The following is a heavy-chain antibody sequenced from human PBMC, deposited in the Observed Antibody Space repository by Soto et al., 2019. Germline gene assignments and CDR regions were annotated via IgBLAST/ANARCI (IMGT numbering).Heavy chain of an antibody. CDR3: ARHRDIVVVPAAFGFDP. V-gene: IGHV4-39*01. CDR2: IYYSGST. J-gene: IGHJ5*02. Sequence: QLQLQESGPGLVKPSETLSLTCTVSGGSISSSSYYWGWIRQPPGKGLEWIGSIYYSGSTYYNPSLKSPVTISVDTSKNQFSLRLSCVTAADTAVYYCARHRDIVVVPAAFGFDPWGQGTLVTVSS. D-gene: IGHD2-2*01. CDR1: GGSISSSSYY.